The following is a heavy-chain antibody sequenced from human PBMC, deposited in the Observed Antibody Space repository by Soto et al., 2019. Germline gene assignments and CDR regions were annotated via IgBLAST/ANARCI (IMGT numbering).Heavy chain of an antibody. CDR2: IYPGDSDT. J-gene: IGHJ3*02. CDR1: GYIFTSYW. Sequence: GESLKISCKGSGYIFTSYWIGWVRQMPGKGLEWMGIIYPGDSDTRYSPSLQGQVTISADKSISTAYLQWSSLKASDTAMYYCFIRGSDTYDAFDIWCQAKMVTVS. V-gene: IGHV5-51*01. D-gene: IGHD3-10*01. CDR3: FIRGSDTYDAFDI.